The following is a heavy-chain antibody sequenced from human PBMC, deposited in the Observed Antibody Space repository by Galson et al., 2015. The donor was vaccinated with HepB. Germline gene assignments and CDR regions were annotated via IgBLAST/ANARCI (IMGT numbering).Heavy chain of an antibody. CDR2: INPNSGGT. CDR3: ARMADRRGFGRWYFDP. Sequence: SVKVSCKASGYTFTGYYMHWVRQAPGQGLEWMGWINPNSGGTNYAQKFQGRVTMTRDTSISTAYMELSRLRSDDTAVYYCARMADRRGFGRWYFDPWGRGTLVTVSS. J-gene: IGHJ2*01. D-gene: IGHD3-16*01. CDR1: GYTFTGYY. V-gene: IGHV1-2*02.